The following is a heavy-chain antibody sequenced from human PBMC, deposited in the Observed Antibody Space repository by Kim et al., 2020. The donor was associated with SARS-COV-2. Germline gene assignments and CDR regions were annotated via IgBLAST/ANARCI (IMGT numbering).Heavy chain of an antibody. CDR1: GGSISSSSYY. V-gene: IGHV4-39*01. J-gene: IGHJ6*03. CDR3: ARRARVRNMATDFGVVNYYYYYMDV. Sequence: SETLSLTCTVSGGSISSSSYYWGWIRQPPGKGLEWIGSIYYSGSTYYNPSLKSRVTISVDTSKNQFSLKLSSVTAADTAVYYCARRARVRNMATDFGVVNYYYYYMDVWGKGTTVTVSS. D-gene: IGHD3-3*01. CDR2: IYYSGST.